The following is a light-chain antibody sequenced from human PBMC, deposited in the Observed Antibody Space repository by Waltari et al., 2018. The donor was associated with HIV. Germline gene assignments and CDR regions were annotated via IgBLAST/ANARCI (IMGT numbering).Light chain of an antibody. CDR2: GNS. V-gene: IGLV1-40*01. CDR3: QSYDSSLSAWV. CDR1: SSTIGACYD. J-gene: IGLJ3*02. Sequence: QSVLTQPPSVAASPGQRVTISCTGSSSTIGACYDVLWYQQLPGTAPNLLIYGNSNRPSGVPDRFSGSKSGTSASLAITGLQAEDEADYYCQSYDSSLSAWVFGGGTRLTVL.